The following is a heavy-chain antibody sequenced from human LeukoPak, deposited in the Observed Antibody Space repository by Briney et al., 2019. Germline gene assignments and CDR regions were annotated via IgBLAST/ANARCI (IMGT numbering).Heavy chain of an antibody. J-gene: IGHJ5*02. Sequence: PSETPSLTCTVSGGSISSSSYYWGWIRQPPGKGLEGSGRIYYSGSTYTNPSHKSRGTISVYPSKNQFSLKLSSVTAADTAVYYCARKGRGDSSGYPTWGQGTPGTVSS. V-gene: IGHV4-39*01. CDR1: GGSISSSSYY. CDR3: ARKGRGDSSGYPT. CDR2: IYYSGST. D-gene: IGHD3-22*01.